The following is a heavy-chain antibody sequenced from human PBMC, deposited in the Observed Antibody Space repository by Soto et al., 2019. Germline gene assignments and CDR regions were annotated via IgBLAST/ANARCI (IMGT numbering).Heavy chain of an antibody. V-gene: IGHV3-48*02. CDR3: ARDPMSGSQKLYFDY. J-gene: IGHJ4*02. CDR1: GFSFNTYS. Sequence: GGSLRLSCTASGFSFNTYSMNWVRQAPGKGLEWISYISGGGGTTYYADSVKGRFTISRDNAKKSLYLQLSSLRDVDTAVYYCARDPMSGSQKLYFDYWGQGTLVTVSS. CDR2: ISGGGGTT. D-gene: IGHD1-26*01.